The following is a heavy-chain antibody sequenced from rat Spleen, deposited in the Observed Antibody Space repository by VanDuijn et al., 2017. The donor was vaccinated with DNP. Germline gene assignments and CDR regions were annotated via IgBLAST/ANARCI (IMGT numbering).Heavy chain of an antibody. D-gene: IGHD4-3*01. J-gene: IGHJ2*01. CDR1: GFTFSNYG. V-gene: IGHV5-19*01. CDR2: ISPSGGNV. CDR3: ARHSGNWDY. Sequence: EVKLVESGGGLVQPGRSLKLSCAASGFTFSNYGIHWIRQAPTKGLEWVASISPSGGNVYYPDSVRGRFTISRDNAKNTLYLQMDSLRSEDTATYYCARHSGNWDYWGQGVMVTVSS.